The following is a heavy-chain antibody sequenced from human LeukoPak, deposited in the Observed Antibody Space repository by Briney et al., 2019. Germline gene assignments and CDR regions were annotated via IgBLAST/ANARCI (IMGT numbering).Heavy chain of an antibody. D-gene: IGHD6-13*01. V-gene: IGHV1-45*02. J-gene: IGHJ4*02. Sequence: SVTVSCKASGYTFTYRYLHWVRQAPGQALEWMGWITPFNGNTNYAQKFQDRVTITRDRSMSTAYMELSSLRSEDTAMYYCATSSSWYPFDYWGQGTLVTVSS. CDR3: ATSSSWYPFDY. CDR2: ITPFNGNT. CDR1: GYTFTYRY.